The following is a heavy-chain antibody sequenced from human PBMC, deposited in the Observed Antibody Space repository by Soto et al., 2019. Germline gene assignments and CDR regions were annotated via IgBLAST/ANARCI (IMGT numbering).Heavy chain of an antibody. CDR3: ARTSKYYDYGGGSYSPFNWFDP. Sequence: PSETLSLTCTVSGGSISSYYWSWIRQPPGKGLEWIGYIYYSGSTNYNPSLKSRVTISVDTSKNQFSLKLSSVTAADTAVYYCARTSKYYDYGGGSYSPFNWFDPWGQGTLVTVSS. CDR1: GGSISSYY. J-gene: IGHJ5*02. D-gene: IGHD3-16*01. CDR2: IYYSGST. V-gene: IGHV4-59*12.